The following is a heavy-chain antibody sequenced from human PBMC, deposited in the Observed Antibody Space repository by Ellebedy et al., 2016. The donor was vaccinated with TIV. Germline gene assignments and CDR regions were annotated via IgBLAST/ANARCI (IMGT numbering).Heavy chain of an antibody. D-gene: IGHD3-22*01. J-gene: IGHJ4*02. Sequence: GGSLRLSCAASGFTFSSFAMHWVRPAPGKGLEWLSVISSDGSNTYHADSVKGRFTITRDNSKNTLYLQMNRLRTEDTAVYFCAKGTSSGFTYDRVGFEYWGQGALVTVSS. CDR3: AKGTSSGFTYDRVGFEY. CDR1: GFTFSSFA. CDR2: ISSDGSNT. V-gene: IGHV3-23*01.